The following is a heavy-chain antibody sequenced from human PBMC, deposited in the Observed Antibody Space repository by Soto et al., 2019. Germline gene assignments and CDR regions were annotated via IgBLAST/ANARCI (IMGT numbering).Heavy chain of an antibody. CDR2: INGDGSFT. Sequence: GGSLRLSCAASAFTFKNHWMHWVRQVPGKGPVWVSRINGDGSFTSYADAVKGRFTISRDNAKNTLFLQMNSLRAEDTAVYYCARSGIQLWFLSSWGQGTLVTVSS. CDR3: ARSGIQLWFLSS. V-gene: IGHV3-74*01. J-gene: IGHJ5*02. CDR1: AFTFKNHW. D-gene: IGHD5-18*01.